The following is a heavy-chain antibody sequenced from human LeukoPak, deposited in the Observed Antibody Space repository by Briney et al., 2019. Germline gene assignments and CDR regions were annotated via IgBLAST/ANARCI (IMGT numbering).Heavy chain of an antibody. J-gene: IGHJ4*02. CDR3: TTAGSAWYYFDY. D-gene: IGHD6-19*01. Sequence: GGSLRLSCAASGFTFSNAWMSWVRQAPGKGLEWVGRIKSKTDGGATDYAAPVKGRFTISRDDSKNTLYLQMNSLKTEDTAVYYCTTAGSAWYYFDYWGQGTLVTVSS. CDR1: GFTFSNAW. CDR2: IKSKTDGGAT. V-gene: IGHV3-15*01.